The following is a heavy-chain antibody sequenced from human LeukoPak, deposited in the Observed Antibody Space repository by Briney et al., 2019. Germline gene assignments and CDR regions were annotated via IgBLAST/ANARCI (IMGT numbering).Heavy chain of an antibody. CDR3: ATGFDSSGYYLTAFDN. Sequence: ASVKVSCKVSGYTLTELSMHWVRQAPGKGLEWMGGFDPEDGETIYAQKFQGRVTMTEDTSTDTAYMELSSLRSEDTAVYYCATGFDSSGYYLTAFDNWGQGTLVTVSS. V-gene: IGHV1-24*01. CDR2: FDPEDGET. D-gene: IGHD3-22*01. J-gene: IGHJ4*02. CDR1: GYTLTELS.